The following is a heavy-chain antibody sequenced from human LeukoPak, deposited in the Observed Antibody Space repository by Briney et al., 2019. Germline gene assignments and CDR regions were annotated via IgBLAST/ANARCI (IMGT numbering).Heavy chain of an antibody. CDR3: TRSRKGYSSGIDY. J-gene: IGHJ4*02. V-gene: IGHV4-59*08. CDR2: IYYSGST. D-gene: IGHD6-19*01. CDR1: GGSISSYY. Sequence: SETLSLTCTVSGGSISSYYWSWIRQPPGKGLEWIGYIYYSGSTNYNPSLKSRVTISVDTSKNQFSLKLSSVTAADTAVYYCTRSRKGYSSGIDYWGQGTLVTVSS.